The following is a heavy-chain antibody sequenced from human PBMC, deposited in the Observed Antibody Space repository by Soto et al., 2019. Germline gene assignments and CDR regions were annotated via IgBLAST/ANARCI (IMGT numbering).Heavy chain of an antibody. CDR2: IIPIFGTA. CDR1: GCTFSSYA. J-gene: IGHJ4*02. CDR3: AGQAYTAIVHAYFGY. Sequence: AVKVTCKASGCTFSSYAISWVRQAPGQGLEWMGGIIPIFGTAHYAQKFQGRVTLTADESTSTAYMALSSLRAEHTAGCYCAGQAYTAIVHAYFGYWGQGTLVTVSS. D-gene: IGHD5-18*01. V-gene: IGHV1-69*13.